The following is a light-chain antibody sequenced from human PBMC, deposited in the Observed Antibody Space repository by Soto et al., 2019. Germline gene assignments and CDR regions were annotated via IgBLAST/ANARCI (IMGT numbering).Light chain of an antibody. Sequence: QSVLTQPPSASGSPGQSVTLSCSGISSDICDYNDVSWYQQHPGKAPKLVVSEVTKRPSGVPDRFSGSRSGTTAFLPISGLQTEDEADYYCGSKAGSDKHVVFGGGTKLTVL. V-gene: IGLV2-8*01. CDR3: GSKAGSDKHVV. J-gene: IGLJ2*01. CDR2: EVT. CDR1: SSDICDYND.